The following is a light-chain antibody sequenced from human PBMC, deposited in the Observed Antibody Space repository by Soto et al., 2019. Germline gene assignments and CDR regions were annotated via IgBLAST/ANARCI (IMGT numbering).Light chain of an antibody. Sequence: IQLTQSPSSLSASVGDRVTITCRASQDIASYLGWYQQIPGKAPKFLISAAATLQSGVPSRFSGSRSGTDFTLTISSLQPEDFATYYCQKLNGDPPFTFGPGTKVEIK. J-gene: IGKJ3*01. V-gene: IGKV1-9*01. CDR3: QKLNGDPPFT. CDR2: AAA. CDR1: QDIASY.